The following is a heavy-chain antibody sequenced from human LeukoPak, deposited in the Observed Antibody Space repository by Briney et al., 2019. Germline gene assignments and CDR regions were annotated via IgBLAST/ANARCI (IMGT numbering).Heavy chain of an antibody. Sequence: SETLSLTCAVYGGSFSGYYWSWIRQPPGKGLEWIGEINHSGSTNYNPSLKSRVTISVDTSKNQFSLKLSSVTAADTAVYYCAKKRWNGDYPDYWGQGTLVTVS. CDR2: INHSGST. V-gene: IGHV4-34*01. CDR1: GGSFSGYY. CDR3: AKKRWNGDYPDY. J-gene: IGHJ4*02. D-gene: IGHD1-1*01.